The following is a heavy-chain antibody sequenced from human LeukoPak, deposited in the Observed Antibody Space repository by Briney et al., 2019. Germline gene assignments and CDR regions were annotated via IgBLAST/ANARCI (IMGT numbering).Heavy chain of an antibody. CDR1: GGSISSYY. CDR2: IYTSGST. V-gene: IGHV4-4*07. Sequence: SETLSLTCTVSGGSISSYYWSWIRQPAGKGLEWIGRIYTSGSTNYNPSLKSRVTMSVDTSKNQFSLKLSSVTAADTAVYYCARGAIFGVVTSWFDPWGQGTLVTVSS. D-gene: IGHD3-3*01. J-gene: IGHJ5*02. CDR3: ARGAIFGVVTSWFDP.